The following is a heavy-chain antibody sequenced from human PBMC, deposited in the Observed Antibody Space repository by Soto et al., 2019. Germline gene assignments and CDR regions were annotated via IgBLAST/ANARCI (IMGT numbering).Heavy chain of an antibody. D-gene: IGHD3-10*01. CDR2: IHYSGTT. Sequence: QVHLQESGPGLVRPSQTLSLTCTVSGSINSGGYYWSWVRQHPVKGLEWIGYIHYSGTTWYNPSLTSLISTSVDTSKDQFSLKLSSVTVADTAVYYCARLRGSGGYSAYYFDSWGQGMLVIVSS. J-gene: IGHJ4*02. CDR3: ARLRGSGGYSAYYFDS. CDR1: GSINSGGYY. V-gene: IGHV4-31*01.